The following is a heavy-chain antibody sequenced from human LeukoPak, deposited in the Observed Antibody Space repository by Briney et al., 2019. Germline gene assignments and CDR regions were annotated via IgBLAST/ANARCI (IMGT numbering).Heavy chain of an antibody. CDR1: GFTFIRYT. CDR3: ARGFPGYHGSVPYGMDV. Sequence: ASVTVSCKASGFTFIRYTIHWVRQAPGQRLEWMGWINADNDNTRYAQKFQGRVTISRDTPASTAHMELSSLRSEDTAVYYCARGFPGYHGSVPYGMDVWGQGTTVTVSS. CDR2: INADNDNT. D-gene: IGHD3-10*01. V-gene: IGHV1-3*01. J-gene: IGHJ6*02.